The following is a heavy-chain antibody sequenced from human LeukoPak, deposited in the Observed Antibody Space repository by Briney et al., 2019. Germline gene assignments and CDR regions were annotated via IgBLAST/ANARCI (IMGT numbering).Heavy chain of an antibody. D-gene: IGHD3-22*01. J-gene: IGHJ3*02. CDR1: GGTFSSYA. V-gene: IGHV1-69*05. CDR3: ARATFYDSSGYYYLWSFDI. CDR2: IIPIFGTA. Sequence: ASVKVSCKASGGTFSSYAISWVRQAPGQGLEWMGRIIPIFGTANYAQKFQGRVTITTDESPSTAYMELSSLRSEDTAVYYCARATFYDSSGYYYLWSFDIWGQGTMVTVSS.